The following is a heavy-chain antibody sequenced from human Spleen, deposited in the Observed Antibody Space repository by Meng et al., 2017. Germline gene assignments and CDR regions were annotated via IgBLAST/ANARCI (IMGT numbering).Heavy chain of an antibody. Sequence: GESLKITCKGSGYSFTSYWIAWVRQMPGKGLEWMGIIYPGDSDTRYSPSVQGQVTISADKSVSTAYVQWSSLKASDTAMYYCARLQQVGNYYGLDVWGQGTTVTVSS. CDR3: ARLQQVGNYYGLDV. D-gene: IGHD6-13*01. CDR2: IYPGDSDT. V-gene: IGHV5-51*01. CDR1: GYSFTSYW. J-gene: IGHJ6*02.